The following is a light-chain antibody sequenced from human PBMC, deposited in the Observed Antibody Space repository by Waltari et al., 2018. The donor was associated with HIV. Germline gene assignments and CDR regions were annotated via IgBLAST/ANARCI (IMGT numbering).Light chain of an antibody. CDR3: QNYNSAPPT. Sequence: DIQMTQSPSSLSASVGDRVTITCQASQDISNYLNWYQQKPGKAPKLLIYDASNLETGVPSRFSGSGSGTDFTLTISSLQPDDVATYYCQNYNSAPPTFGQGTRLDIK. V-gene: IGKV1-33*01. CDR1: QDISNY. CDR2: DAS. J-gene: IGKJ5*01.